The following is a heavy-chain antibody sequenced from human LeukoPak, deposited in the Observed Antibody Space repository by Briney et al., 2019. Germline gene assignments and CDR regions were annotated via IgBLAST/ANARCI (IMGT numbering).Heavy chain of an antibody. D-gene: IGHD6-13*01. V-gene: IGHV3-53*04. CDR1: GFTFSSYS. J-gene: IGHJ4*02. CDR3: ARAGAAALLD. Sequence: PGGSLRLSCAASGFTFSSYSMSWVRQAPGRGLEWVSVIYSGGSTYYADSVKGRFTISRHNSKNTLYLQMNSLRAEDTAVYYCARAGAAALLDWGQGTLVTVSS. CDR2: IYSGGST.